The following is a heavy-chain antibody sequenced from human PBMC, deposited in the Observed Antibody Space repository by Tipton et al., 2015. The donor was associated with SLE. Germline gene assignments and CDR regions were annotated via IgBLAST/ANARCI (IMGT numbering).Heavy chain of an antibody. J-gene: IGHJ3*02. V-gene: IGHV4-59*08. Sequence: LRLSCTVSGGSISSYYWSWIRQPPGKGLEWIGYIYYSGSTNYNPSLKSRVTISVDTSKNQFSLKLSSVTAADTAVHYCARHYDSSGCDAFDIWGQGTMVTVSS. CDR1: GGSISSYY. CDR2: IYYSGST. D-gene: IGHD3-22*01. CDR3: ARHYDSSGCDAFDI.